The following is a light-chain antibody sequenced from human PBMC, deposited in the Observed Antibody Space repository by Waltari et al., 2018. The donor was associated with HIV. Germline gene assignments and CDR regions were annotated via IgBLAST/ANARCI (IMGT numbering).Light chain of an antibody. CDR1: QSVSNN. V-gene: IGKV3-15*01. CDR2: GSS. Sequence: EIVMTQSPATLTVSPGERATLSCRASQSVSNNLAWYQQKPGQAPRLLIYGSSTRATGIPARFSGSGSWTEFTLTISTLHSEDSAVYYCQQYDNWPPWTFGQGTKVEIK. J-gene: IGKJ1*01. CDR3: QQYDNWPPWT.